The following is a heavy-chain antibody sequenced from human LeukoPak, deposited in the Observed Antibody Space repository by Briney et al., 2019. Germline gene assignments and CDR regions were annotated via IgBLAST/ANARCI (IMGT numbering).Heavy chain of an antibody. J-gene: IGHJ4*02. Sequence: PGGSLRLSCAASGFTFSSYAMNWVRQAPGKGLEWVSVIYSGGSTYYADSVKGRFTISRDNSKNTLYLQMNSLRAEDTAVYYCARRPSGWSEGDYWGQGTLVTVSS. D-gene: IGHD6-19*01. V-gene: IGHV3-53*01. CDR3: ARRPSGWSEGDY. CDR1: GFTFSSYA. CDR2: IYSGGST.